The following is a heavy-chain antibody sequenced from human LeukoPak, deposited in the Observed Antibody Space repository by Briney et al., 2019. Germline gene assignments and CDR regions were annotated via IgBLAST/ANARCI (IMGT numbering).Heavy chain of an antibody. CDR1: GDSISGYY. Sequence: SETLSLTCTVSGDSISGYYWSWIRQPPGKGLEWIGYIYYSGSTNYNPSLKSRVTISVDTSKNQFSLKLSSVTAADTAVYYCARSSYCGGDCYSNAFDTWGQGTMVTVSS. CDR2: IYYSGST. J-gene: IGHJ3*02. V-gene: IGHV4-59*01. D-gene: IGHD2-21*02. CDR3: ARSSYCGGDCYSNAFDT.